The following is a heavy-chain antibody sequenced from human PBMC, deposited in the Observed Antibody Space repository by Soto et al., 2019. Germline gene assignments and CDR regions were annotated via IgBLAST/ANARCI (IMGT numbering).Heavy chain of an antibody. V-gene: IGHV1-18*01. Sequence: ASVKVSCKASGYTLTSYGISWVRQAPGQGLEWMGWISAYNGNTNYAQKLQGRVTMTTDTSTSTAYMELRSLRSDDTAVYYCARDNTIFGVVIPLDAFDIWGQGTMVTVSS. J-gene: IGHJ3*02. D-gene: IGHD3-3*01. CDR2: ISAYNGNT. CDR1: GYTLTSYG. CDR3: ARDNTIFGVVIPLDAFDI.